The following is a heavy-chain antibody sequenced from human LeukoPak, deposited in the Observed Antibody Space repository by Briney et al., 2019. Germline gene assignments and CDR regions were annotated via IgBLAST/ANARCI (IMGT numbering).Heavy chain of an antibody. V-gene: IGHV1-2*02. J-gene: IGHJ3*02. CDR1: GYTFTDYF. D-gene: IGHD1-1*01. Sequence: GASVKASCKASGYTFTDYFLHWVRQAPGQGLEWMGCINPISGATMSAQKFQGRVTMTRDTSITTAYMDLTSLTSDDTAMYYCARDPTTGTIRWAASDIWGQGTMVTVSS. CDR2: INPISGAT. CDR3: ARDPTTGTIRWAASDI.